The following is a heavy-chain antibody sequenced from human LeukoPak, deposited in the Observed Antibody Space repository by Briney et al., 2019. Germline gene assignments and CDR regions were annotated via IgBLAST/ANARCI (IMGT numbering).Heavy chain of an antibody. CDR1: GDSVSSNSAA. J-gene: IGHJ3*02. D-gene: IGHD2-2*01. CDR2: TYYRSKWYN. Sequence: SQTLSLTCAISGDSVSSNSAAWNWIRQSPSRGLEWLGRTYYRSKWYNDYAVSVKSRITINPDTSKNQFSLKLSSVTAADTAVYYCARGNVRPNPRTYYAPRRDAFDIWGQGTMVTVSS. V-gene: IGHV6-1*01. CDR3: ARGNVRPNPRTYYAPRRDAFDI.